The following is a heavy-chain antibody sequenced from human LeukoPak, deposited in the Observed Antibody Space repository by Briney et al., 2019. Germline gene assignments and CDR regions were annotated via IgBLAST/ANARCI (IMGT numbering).Heavy chain of an antibody. CDR1: GFTFSSYA. V-gene: IGHV3-23*01. CDR3: ARGPGSGSSLYYYYGMDV. J-gene: IGHJ6*02. D-gene: IGHD3-10*01. Sequence: GGSLRLSCAASGFTFSSYAMSWVRQAPGKGLEWVSAISGSGGSTYYADSVKGRFTISRVNSKNTLYLQMNSLRAEDTAVYYCARGPGSGSSLYYYYGMDVWGQGTTVTISS. CDR2: ISGSGGST.